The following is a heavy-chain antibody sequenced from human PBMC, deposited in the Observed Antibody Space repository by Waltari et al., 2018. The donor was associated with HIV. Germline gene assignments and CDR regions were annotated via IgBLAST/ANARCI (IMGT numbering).Heavy chain of an antibody. CDR2: IYHSGTT. D-gene: IGHD6-25*01. CDR3: ARVDENNSGRMDY. Sequence: QVYLQETGPGLVKPSGTLSLTCVVSGASITSNNWWSWVRQPPRKGLEWIGEIYHSGTTNYNPSLKSRVTISLDKSKNHFSLRLTSATAADTAVYYCARVDENNSGRMDYWGQGNLVTVSS. V-gene: IGHV4-4*02. J-gene: IGHJ4*02. CDR1: GASITSNNW.